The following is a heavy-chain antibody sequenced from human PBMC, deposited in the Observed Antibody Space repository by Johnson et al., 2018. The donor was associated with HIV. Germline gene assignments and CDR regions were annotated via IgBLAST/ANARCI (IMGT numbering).Heavy chain of an antibody. D-gene: IGHD2-8*02. Sequence: QVQLVESGGGVVQPGRSLRLSCAASGFTFSSYAMHWVRQAPGKGLEWVSYITSSGRTTYYADSVKGRFTISRDNSKNTLYLQMTSLSAEDTAVYYCARGPSQLYWPDVAFDIWGQGTTVTVSS. CDR2: ITSSGRTT. CDR3: ARGPSQLYWPDVAFDI. V-gene: IGHV3-30*04. CDR1: GFTFSSYA. J-gene: IGHJ3*02.